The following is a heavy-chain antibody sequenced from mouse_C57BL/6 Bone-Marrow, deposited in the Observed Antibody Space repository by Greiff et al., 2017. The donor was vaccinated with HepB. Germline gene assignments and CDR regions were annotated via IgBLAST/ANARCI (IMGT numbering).Heavy chain of an antibody. V-gene: IGHV1-81*01. CDR3: ARGEGFYAMDY. CDR2: IYPRSGNT. CDR1: GYTFTSYG. Sequence: QVQLKESGAELARPGASVKLSCKASGYTFTSYGISWVKQRTGQGLEWIGEIYPRSGNTYYNEKFKGKATLTADKSSSTAYMGLRSLTSEDSAVYVCARGEGFYAMDYWGQGTSVTVSS. D-gene: IGHD3-3*01. J-gene: IGHJ4*01.